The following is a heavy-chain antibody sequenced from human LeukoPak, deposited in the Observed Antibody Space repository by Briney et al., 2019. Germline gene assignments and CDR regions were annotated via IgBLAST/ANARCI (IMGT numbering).Heavy chain of an antibody. J-gene: IGHJ2*01. Sequence: PSETLSLTCTVSGGSISSSSYYWGWIRQPPGKGLEWIGSIYYSGSTYHNPSLKSRVTISVDTSKNQFSLKLSSVTAADTAVYYCARRRSSSGWYGDWYFDLWGRGTLVTVSS. CDR1: GGSISSSSYY. CDR3: ARRRSSSGWYGDWYFDL. D-gene: IGHD6-19*01. CDR2: IYYSGST. V-gene: IGHV4-39*01.